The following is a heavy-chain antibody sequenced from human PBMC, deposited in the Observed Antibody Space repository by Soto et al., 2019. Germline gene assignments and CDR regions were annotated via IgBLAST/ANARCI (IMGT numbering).Heavy chain of an antibody. CDR2: ISAYNGNT. V-gene: IGHV1-18*01. J-gene: IGHJ6*02. Sequence: ASVKVSCKASGYTFTSYGISWVRQAPGQGLEWMGWISAYNGNTNYAQKLQGRVTMTTDTSTSTAYMELRSLRSDDTAAYYCARDLYYDFWSGSSGYYYGMDVWGQGTTVTVSS. D-gene: IGHD3-3*01. CDR1: GYTFTSYG. CDR3: ARDLYYDFWSGSSGYYYGMDV.